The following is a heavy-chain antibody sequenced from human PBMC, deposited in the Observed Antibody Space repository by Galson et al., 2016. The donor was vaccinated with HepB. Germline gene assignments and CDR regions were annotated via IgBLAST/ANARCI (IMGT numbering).Heavy chain of an antibody. CDR3: ARMYCSSSSCYFDS. D-gene: IGHD2-2*01. J-gene: IGHJ4*02. V-gene: IGHV3-30*04. CDR1: GYNFSNFA. Sequence: SLRLSCAGSGYNFSNFAMHWVRQAPGKGLEWVATIYSDGSIKYYADSVKGRFTISRDNSKNTLDLQMSSLKVEDTAVYYCARMYCSSSSCYFDSWGQGALVTVSS. CDR2: IYSDGSIK.